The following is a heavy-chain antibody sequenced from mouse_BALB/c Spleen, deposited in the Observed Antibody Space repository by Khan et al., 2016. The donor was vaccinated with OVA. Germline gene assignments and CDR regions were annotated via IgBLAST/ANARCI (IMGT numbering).Heavy chain of an antibody. J-gene: IGHJ3*01. D-gene: IGHD2-13*01. V-gene: IGHV5-4*02. Sequence: EVELVESGGGLVKPGGSLTLSCAASGFTFSDYYMYWVRQTPEKRLEWVATISDGGRYTYYPDSVKGRFTISRDDAVNNLYLHMSSLLSDDIAVYYCVRGYYGDPFAYWGQGTLVTVSA. CDR3: VRGYYGDPFAY. CDR2: ISDGGRYT. CDR1: GFTFSDYY.